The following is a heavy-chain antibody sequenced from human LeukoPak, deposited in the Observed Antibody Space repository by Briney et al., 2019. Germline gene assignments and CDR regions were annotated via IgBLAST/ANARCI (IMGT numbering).Heavy chain of an antibody. J-gene: IGHJ4*02. CDR3: ARGSYFDY. CDR2: IKQDGSEK. Sequence: GGSLRLSCAASGFTFSSYGMHWVRQAPGKGLEWVANIKQDGSEKYYVDSVKGRFTISRDNAKNSLYLQMNSLRAEDTAVYYCARGSYFDYWGQGTLVTVSS. CDR1: GFTFSSYG. V-gene: IGHV3-7*01. D-gene: IGHD3-10*01.